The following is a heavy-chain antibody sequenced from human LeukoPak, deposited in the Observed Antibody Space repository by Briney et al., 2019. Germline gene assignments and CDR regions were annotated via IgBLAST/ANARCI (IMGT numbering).Heavy chain of an antibody. Sequence: PGGSLRLSCAASGFTFSSYSMNWVRQAPGKWLEWVSSISSSSSYIYYADSVKGRFTISRDNAKNSLYLKMNSLRAEDTAVYYCARHTHGDAFDIWGQGTMVTVSS. CDR3: ARHTHGDAFDI. D-gene: IGHD2-2*02. V-gene: IGHV3-21*01. CDR1: GFTFSSYS. J-gene: IGHJ3*02. CDR2: ISSSSSYI.